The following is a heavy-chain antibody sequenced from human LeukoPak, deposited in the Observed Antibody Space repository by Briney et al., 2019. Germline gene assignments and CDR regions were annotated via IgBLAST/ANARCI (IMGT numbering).Heavy chain of an antibody. CDR2: IIPIFGTA. V-gene: IGHV1-69*13. CDR3: ASIIGAAAGTNYYYMDV. J-gene: IGHJ6*03. D-gene: IGHD6-13*01. CDR1: GGTFSSYA. Sequence: SVKVSCXASGGTFSSYAISWVRQAPGQGLEWMGGIIPIFGTANYAQKFQGRVTITADESTSTAYMELSSLRSEDTAVYYCASIIGAAAGTNYYYMDVWGKGTTVTVSS.